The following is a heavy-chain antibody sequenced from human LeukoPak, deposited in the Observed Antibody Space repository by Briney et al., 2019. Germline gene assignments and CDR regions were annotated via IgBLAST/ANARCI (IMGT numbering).Heavy chain of an antibody. CDR3: ARRREYCTSTSCSDVWFDP. CDR1: GGAFSDYY. V-gene: IGHV4-34*01. Sequence: SETLSLTCAVYGGAFSDYYWGLIRQPPGKGLGLIWEINHSGSTNYNPSLKSRVTISVDTSKNQFSLKLSSVTAADTAVYYCARRREYCTSTSCSDVWFDPWGQGTLVTVSS. CDR2: INHSGST. J-gene: IGHJ5*02. D-gene: IGHD2-2*01.